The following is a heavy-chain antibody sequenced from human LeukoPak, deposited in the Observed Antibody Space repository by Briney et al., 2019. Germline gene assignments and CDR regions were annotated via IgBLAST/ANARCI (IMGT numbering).Heavy chain of an antibody. Sequence: QPGGSLRLSCAASGFTFSSYAMSWARQAPGKRLEWVSAISGSGGSTYYADSVKGRFTISRDNSKNTLYLQMNSLRAEDTAVYYCAKDLSRAQYSGSYFEYFQHWGQGTLVTVSS. CDR3: AKDLSRAQYSGSYFEYFQH. CDR1: GFTFSSYA. D-gene: IGHD1-26*01. J-gene: IGHJ1*01. V-gene: IGHV3-23*01. CDR2: ISGSGGST.